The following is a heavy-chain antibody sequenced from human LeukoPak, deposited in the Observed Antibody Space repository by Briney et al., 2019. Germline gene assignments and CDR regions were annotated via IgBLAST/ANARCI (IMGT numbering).Heavy chain of an antibody. CDR1: GGSISSGGYS. V-gene: IGHV4-30-2*01. CDR3: AMDYDLNWFDP. J-gene: IGHJ5*02. D-gene: IGHD3-3*01. CDR2: INHSGST. Sequence: SETLSLTCAVSGGSISSGGYSWSWIRQPPGKGLEWIGEINHSGSTNCNPSLKSRVTISVDTSKNQFSLKLSSVTAADTAVYYCAMDYDLNWFDPWGQGTLVTVSS.